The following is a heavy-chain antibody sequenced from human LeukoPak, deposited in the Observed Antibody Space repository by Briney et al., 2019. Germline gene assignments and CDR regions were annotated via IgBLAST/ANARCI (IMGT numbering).Heavy chain of an antibody. V-gene: IGHV3-23*01. J-gene: IGHJ6*03. CDR3: ATTLLRASTYMDV. D-gene: IGHD1-1*01. CDR1: GFTFSSYV. CDR2: ISGSGGST. Sequence: GGSLRLFCAASGFTFSSYVMSWVRQAPGKGLEWVSGISGSGGSTYYADSVKGRFTISRDNSKNTLYLQMNSLGAEDTAVYYCATTLLRASTYMDVWGKGTTVTVSS.